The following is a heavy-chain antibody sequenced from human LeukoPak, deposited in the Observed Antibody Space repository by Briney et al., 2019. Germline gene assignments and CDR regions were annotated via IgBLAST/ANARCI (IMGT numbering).Heavy chain of an antibody. J-gene: IGHJ4*02. CDR2: IYHSGST. CDR1: GYSISSGYY. D-gene: IGHD3-22*01. CDR3: ARYYYDSSGYSTADTDY. V-gene: IGHV4-38-2*01. Sequence: SETLSLTCAVSGYSISSGYYWGWIRQPPGKGLEWIGSIYHSGSTYYNPSLKSRVTISVDTSKNQFSLKLSSVTAADTAVYYCARYYYDSSGYSTADTDYWGQGTLVTVSS.